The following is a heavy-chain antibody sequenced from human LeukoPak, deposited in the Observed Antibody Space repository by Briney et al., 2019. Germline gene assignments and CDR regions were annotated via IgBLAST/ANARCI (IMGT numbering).Heavy chain of an antibody. J-gene: IGHJ3*01. CDR3: VKVIAAP. V-gene: IGHV3-23*01. D-gene: IGHD6-6*01. CDR1: GFTLSSYA. Sequence: GGSLRLSCAASGFTLSSYAMSWVRQAPGKGLEWVSGISGSGGRTFYAETVKGRFTISRDNSKNTLYLQMNSLRVEDTAVYYCVKVIAAPWGQGTMVTVSS. CDR2: ISGSGGRT.